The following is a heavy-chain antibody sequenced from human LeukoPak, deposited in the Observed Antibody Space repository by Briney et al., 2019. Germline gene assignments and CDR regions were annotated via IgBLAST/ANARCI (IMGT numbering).Heavy chain of an antibody. CDR1: GFTFSSYG. Sequence: LRLSCAASGFTFSSYGMHWVRQAPGKGLEWVAVIWYGGSNKYYADSVKGRFTISRGNSKNTLYLQMNSLRAEDTAVYYCAKGGGIAARPDYMDVWGKGTTVTVSS. J-gene: IGHJ6*03. D-gene: IGHD6-6*01. CDR2: IWYGGSNK. V-gene: IGHV3-33*08. CDR3: AKGGGIAARPDYMDV.